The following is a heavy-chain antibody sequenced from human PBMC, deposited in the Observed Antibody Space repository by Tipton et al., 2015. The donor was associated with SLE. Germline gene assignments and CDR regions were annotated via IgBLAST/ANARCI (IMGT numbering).Heavy chain of an antibody. Sequence: TLSLTCTVSGDSISNYYWSWIRQSAGKGLEWMGRFYPGGTTSYNPSFKSRVTMSADTSKNQFSLKLNSVTAADTAVYYCARASSESYWGDALDIWGQGTMVTVSS. V-gene: IGHV4-4*07. J-gene: IGHJ3*02. D-gene: IGHD7-27*01. CDR2: FYPGGTT. CDR1: GDSISNYY. CDR3: ARASSESYWGDALDI.